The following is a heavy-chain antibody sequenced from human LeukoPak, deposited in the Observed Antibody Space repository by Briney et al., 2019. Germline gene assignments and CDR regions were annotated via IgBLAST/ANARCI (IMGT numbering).Heavy chain of an antibody. CDR3: ARGMSSGGYHPQNY. J-gene: IGHJ4*02. Sequence: GASVKVSCKASGYTFTSYDITWVRQAPGQGLEWMGWMNPKTGNTDYAQKFQGRVTITADESTSTAYMELSSLRSEDTAVYYCARGMSSGGYHPQNYWGQGTLVTVSS. D-gene: IGHD3-22*01. CDR1: GYTFTSYD. CDR2: MNPKTGNT. V-gene: IGHV1-8*03.